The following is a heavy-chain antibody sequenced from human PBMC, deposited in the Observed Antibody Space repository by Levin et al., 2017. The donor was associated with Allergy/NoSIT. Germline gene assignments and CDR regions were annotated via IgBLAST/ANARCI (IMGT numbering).Heavy chain of an antibody. D-gene: IGHD2-21*02. Sequence: GESLKISCEASGFTLSSYWMHWVRQAPGKGLVWVSRIKSDGSSISYADSVKGRFTISRDNAKNTLYLEMNSLRPEDTAVYYCARGVVVTAPGFFDLWGRGTLVTVSS. CDR3: ARGVVVTAPGFFDL. V-gene: IGHV3-74*01. CDR2: IKSDGSSI. J-gene: IGHJ2*01. CDR1: GFTLSSYW.